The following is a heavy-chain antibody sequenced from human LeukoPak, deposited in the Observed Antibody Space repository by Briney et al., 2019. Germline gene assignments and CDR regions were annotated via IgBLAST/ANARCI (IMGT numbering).Heavy chain of an antibody. D-gene: IGHD3-10*01. CDR1: GGSFSGYY. J-gene: IGHJ6*02. V-gene: IGHV4-34*01. CDR2: INHSGST. CDR3: ARYRRIGSGSYYSRPYYYYGMDV. Sequence: NPSETLSLTCAVYGGSFSGYYWSWIRQPPGKGLEWIGEINHSGSTNYNPSLKSRVTISVDTSKNQFSLKLSSVTAADTAVYYCARYRRIGSGSYYSRPYYYYGMDVWGQGTTVTVSS.